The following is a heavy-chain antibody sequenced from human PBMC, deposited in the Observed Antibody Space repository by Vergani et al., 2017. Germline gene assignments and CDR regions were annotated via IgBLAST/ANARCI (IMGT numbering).Heavy chain of an antibody. Sequence: QVQLQQWGAGLLKPSETLSLTCAVYGGSFSGYYWSWIRQPPGKGLEWIGEINHSGSTNYNPSLKSRVTISVDTSKNQCSLKLSSVTAADTAVYYCARALYEDIVVVVAATPFAFDIWGQGTMVTVSS. D-gene: IGHD2-15*01. V-gene: IGHV4-34*01. CDR1: GGSFSGYY. J-gene: IGHJ3*02. CDR2: INHSGST. CDR3: ARALYEDIVVVVAATPFAFDI.